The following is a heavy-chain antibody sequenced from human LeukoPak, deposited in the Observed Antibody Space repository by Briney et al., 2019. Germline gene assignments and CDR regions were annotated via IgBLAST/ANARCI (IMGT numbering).Heavy chain of an antibody. CDR3: AKDRDSSGSPADWFDP. D-gene: IGHD6-19*01. J-gene: IGHJ5*02. CDR1: GGSVSSGSYY. CDR2: TSGSGGST. Sequence: PSETLSLTCTVSGGSVSSGSYYWSWVRQAPGKGLEWVSSTSGSGGSTYYADSVKGRFTISRDNPKNTLYLQMNSLRAEDTAVYYCAKDRDSSGSPADWFDPWGQGTLVTVSS. V-gene: IGHV3-23*01.